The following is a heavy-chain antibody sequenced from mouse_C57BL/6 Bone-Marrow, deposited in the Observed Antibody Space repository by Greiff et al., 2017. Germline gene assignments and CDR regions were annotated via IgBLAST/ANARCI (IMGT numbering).Heavy chain of an antibody. J-gene: IGHJ1*03. CDR3: ARGHYGSSYWYFDV. Sequence: EVQRVESEGGLVQPGSSMKLSCTASGFTFSDYYMAWVRQVPEKGLEWVANINYDGSSTYYLDSLKSRFIISRDNAKNILYLQMSSLKSEDTATYYCARGHYGSSYWYFDVWGTGTTVTVSS. D-gene: IGHD1-1*01. CDR2: INYDGSST. V-gene: IGHV5-16*01. CDR1: GFTFSDYY.